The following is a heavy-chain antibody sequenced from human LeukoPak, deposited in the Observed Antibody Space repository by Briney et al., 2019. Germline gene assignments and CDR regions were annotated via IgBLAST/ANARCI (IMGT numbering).Heavy chain of an antibody. Sequence: SVKVSCKAPGGTFSSYAISWVRQAPGQGLEWMGGIIPIFGTANYAQKFQGRVTITADESTSTAYMELSSLRSEDTAVYYCARRAGGYSHPYDYWGQGVLVTVSS. D-gene: IGHD4-23*01. CDR1: GGTFSSYA. V-gene: IGHV1-69*13. CDR3: ARRAGGYSHPYDY. J-gene: IGHJ4*02. CDR2: IIPIFGTA.